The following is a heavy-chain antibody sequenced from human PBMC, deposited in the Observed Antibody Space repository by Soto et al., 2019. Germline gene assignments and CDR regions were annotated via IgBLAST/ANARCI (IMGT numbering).Heavy chain of an antibody. CDR1: GFTFTSSA. D-gene: IGHD2-15*01. Sequence: SVKVSCKASGFTFTSSAMQWVRQARAQRLAWIGWIVVGSGNTNYAQKFQERATITRDMSTSTAYMELSSLRSEDTAVYYCAAEVHCSGGSCYNVLNDYWGKGTLVTVSS. CDR3: AAEVHCSGGSCYNVLNDY. V-gene: IGHV1-58*02. J-gene: IGHJ4*02. CDR2: IVVGSGNT.